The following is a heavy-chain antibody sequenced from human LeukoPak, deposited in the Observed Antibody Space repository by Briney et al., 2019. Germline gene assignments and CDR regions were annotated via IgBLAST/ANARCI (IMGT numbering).Heavy chain of an antibody. CDR2: ISSSSSYI. Sequence: GGSLRLSCAASGFPFSSYSMNWVRQAPGKGLEWVSSISSSSSYIYYADSVKGRFTISRDNAKNSLYLQMNSLRAEDTAVYYCARDPSGYCSSTSCYFIYYYYMDVWGKGTTVTVSS. J-gene: IGHJ6*03. V-gene: IGHV3-21*01. CDR1: GFPFSSYS. D-gene: IGHD2-2*01. CDR3: ARDPSGYCSSTSCYFIYYYYMDV.